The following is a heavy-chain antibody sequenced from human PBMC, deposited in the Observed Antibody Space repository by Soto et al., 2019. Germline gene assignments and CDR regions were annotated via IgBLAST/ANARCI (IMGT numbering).Heavy chain of an antibody. CDR3: ARGIVGARPAVHFDAFDI. Sequence: PSETLSLTCTVSGGSISSYYWSWIRQPPGKGLEWIAYIYYSGSTNYNPSLKRRVTMSVDTSKNQFSLKLSSVTAADTAVYYCARGIVGARPAVHFDAFDIWGQGTMVTVSS. CDR1: GGSISSYY. D-gene: IGHD1-26*01. CDR2: IYYSGST. J-gene: IGHJ3*02. V-gene: IGHV4-59*01.